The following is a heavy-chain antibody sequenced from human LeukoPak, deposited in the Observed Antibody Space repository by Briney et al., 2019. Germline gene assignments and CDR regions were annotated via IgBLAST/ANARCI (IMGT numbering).Heavy chain of an antibody. CDR2: ISYDGSNK. D-gene: IGHD6-13*01. Sequence: GRSLRLSCAASGFTFSSYGMRWVRQAPGKGLEWVAVISYDGSNKYYADSVKGRFTISRDNSKNTLYLQMNSLRAEDTAVYYCAKTGSLYSSTGGYWGQGTLVTVSS. V-gene: IGHV3-30*18. CDR3: AKTGSLYSSTGGY. J-gene: IGHJ4*02. CDR1: GFTFSSYG.